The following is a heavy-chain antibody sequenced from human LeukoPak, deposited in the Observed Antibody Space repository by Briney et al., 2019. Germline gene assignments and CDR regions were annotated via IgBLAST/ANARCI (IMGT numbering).Heavy chain of an antibody. V-gene: IGHV3-53*01. CDR2: IYSGGST. J-gene: IGHJ4*02. CDR3: ARAQDSSSFHFDY. Sequence: GGALRLSCATSGFTVSSSYMGRGRQAPGNGLEWVSLIYSGGSTYYADSVKGRFTISRDNSKNTLYLQMNSLRAEETAVYYCARAQDSSSFHFDYWGQGTLVTVSS. CDR1: GFTVSSSY. D-gene: IGHD6-6*01.